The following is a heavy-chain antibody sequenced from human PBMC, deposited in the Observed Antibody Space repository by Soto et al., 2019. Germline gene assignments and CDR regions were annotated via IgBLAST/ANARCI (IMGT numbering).Heavy chain of an antibody. J-gene: IGHJ1*01. CDR1: GGSISSGSYY. CDR2: IYSSGGT. CDR3: ARDGDGYDH. Sequence: QVQLQESGPGLVKPSETLSLTCSVSGGSISSGSYYWTWIRQPPGKGLEWIGYIYSSGGTSYNPSLKSPVTISVDTSKNQFSLKLSSVTAADTAVYYCARDGDGYDHWGQGTLVTVSS. V-gene: IGHV4-61*01. D-gene: IGHD5-12*01.